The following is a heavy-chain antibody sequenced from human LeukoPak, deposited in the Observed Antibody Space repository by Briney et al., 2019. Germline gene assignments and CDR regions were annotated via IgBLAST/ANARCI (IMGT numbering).Heavy chain of an antibody. D-gene: IGHD3-22*01. Sequence: SETLSLTCTVSGYSMSSGYYWGWIRQPPERGLEWIGSMYHTGSTYYNPPLKSRVTISVDTSKNQFSLKLSSVTAADTAVYYCARDQNGSGYPDAFDIWGQGTMVTVSS. V-gene: IGHV4-38-2*02. CDR3: ARDQNGSGYPDAFDI. CDR1: GYSMSSGYY. CDR2: MYHTGST. J-gene: IGHJ3*02.